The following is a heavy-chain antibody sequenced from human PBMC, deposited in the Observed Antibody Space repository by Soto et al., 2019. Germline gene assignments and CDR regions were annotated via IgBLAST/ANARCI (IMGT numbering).Heavy chain of an antibody. J-gene: IGHJ4*02. CDR2: IYYSGST. CDR3: ARVDYGDYDEDFDY. D-gene: IGHD4-17*01. Sequence: PSETLALTCTVSGGSVSSGSCYWSWIRQPPGKGLEWIGYIYYSGSTNYNPSLKSRVTISVDTSKNQFSLKLSSVTAADTAVYYCARVDYGDYDEDFDYWGQGTLVTVSS. CDR1: GGSVSSGSCY. V-gene: IGHV4-61*01.